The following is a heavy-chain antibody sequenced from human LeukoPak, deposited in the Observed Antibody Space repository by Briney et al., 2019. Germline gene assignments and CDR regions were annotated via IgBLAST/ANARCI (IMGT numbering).Heavy chain of an antibody. J-gene: IGHJ6*03. CDR3: AVQSFGVINFYMDV. Sequence: SETLSLTCTVSGGSISSSSYYWGWVRQPPGKGLEWIGSIYYSGSTYYNPSLKSRVTISVDTSKNQFSLKLNSVTAADTAVYHCAVQSFGVINFYMDVWGKGTTVTVSS. CDR1: GGSISSSSYY. V-gene: IGHV4-39*07. D-gene: IGHD3-3*01. CDR2: IYYSGST.